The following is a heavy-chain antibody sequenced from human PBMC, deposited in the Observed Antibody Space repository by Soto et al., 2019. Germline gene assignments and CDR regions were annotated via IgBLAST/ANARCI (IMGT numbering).Heavy chain of an antibody. CDR1: GGSISSSSYY. V-gene: IGHV4-39*01. CDR3: ARWWSIAARTGGFDY. J-gene: IGHJ4*02. Sequence: LSETLSLTCTVSGGSISSSSYYWGWIRQPPGKGLEWIGSIYYSGSTYYNPSLKSRVTISVDTSKNQFSLKLSSVTAADTAVYYCARWWSIAARTGGFDYWGQGTLVTISS. CDR2: IYYSGST. D-gene: IGHD6-6*01.